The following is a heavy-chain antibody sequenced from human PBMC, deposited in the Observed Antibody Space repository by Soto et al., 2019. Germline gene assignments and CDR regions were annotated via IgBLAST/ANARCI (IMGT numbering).Heavy chain of an antibody. CDR2: IYDTGISGYTPST. CDR3: ARGEDAFFYYGLDV. J-gene: IGHJ6*02. V-gene: IGHV4-59*01. CDR1: GGSITSSY. Sequence: QVQLQESGPRLVKPSATLSLTCTVSGGSITSSYWSWIRRPPGKGLEWIAYIYDTGISGYTPSTSYNPSLKSRVTMSVDTSKNQFSLKLTSVTPADTAVYYCARGEDAFFYYGLDVWGQGITVTVSS.